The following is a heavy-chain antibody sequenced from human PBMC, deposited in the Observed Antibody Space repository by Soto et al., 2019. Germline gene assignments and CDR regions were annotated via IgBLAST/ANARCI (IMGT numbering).Heavy chain of an antibody. CDR2: TYYRSKWYN. D-gene: IGHD6-13*01. CDR1: GDSVSSHSAA. V-gene: IGHV6-1*01. CDR3: ARGGQQLVLGYYYYYMDV. J-gene: IGHJ6*03. Sequence: SQTLSLTCAISGDSVSSHSAAWNWIRQSPSRGLEWLGRTYYRSKWYNDYAVSVKSRITINPDTSKNQFSLQLNSVTPEDTAVYYCARGGQQLVLGYYYYYMDVWGKGTTVTVSS.